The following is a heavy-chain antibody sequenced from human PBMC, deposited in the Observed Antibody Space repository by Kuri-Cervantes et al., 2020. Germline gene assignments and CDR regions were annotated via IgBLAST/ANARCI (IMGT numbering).Heavy chain of an antibody. D-gene: IGHD3-3*01. CDR3: AREGTIDNFWRGPDY. CDR1: GGSFSGYY. J-gene: IGHJ4*02. V-gene: IGHV4-34*01. Sequence: SETLSLTCAVYGGSFSGYYWSWIRQPPGKGLEWIGEINHSGSTNYSPSLKSRVTISVDKSKNQFSLKLSSVTAADTAVYYCAREGTIDNFWRGPDYWGQGTLVTVSS. CDR2: INHSGST.